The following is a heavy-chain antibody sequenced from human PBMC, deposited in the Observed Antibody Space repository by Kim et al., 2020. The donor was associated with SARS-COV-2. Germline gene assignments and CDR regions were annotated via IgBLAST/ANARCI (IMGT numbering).Heavy chain of an antibody. CDR1: GFTFSSYR. CDR2: ISSSSSYI. Sequence: GGSLRLSCAASGFTFSSYRMNWVRQAPGKGLEWVSSISSSSSYIYYADSVKGRFTISRDNAKNSLYLQMNSLRAEDTAVYYCARGDDSSGYYLGYFVLWGRGTLVTVSS. V-gene: IGHV3-21*01. J-gene: IGHJ2*01. CDR3: ARGDDSSGYYLGYFVL. D-gene: IGHD3-22*01.